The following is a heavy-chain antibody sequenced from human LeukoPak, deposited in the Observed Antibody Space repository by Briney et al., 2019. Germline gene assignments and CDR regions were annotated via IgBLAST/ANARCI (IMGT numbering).Heavy chain of an antibody. CDR3: ARGRYYDSSGPFDY. CDR2: ISYDGSNK. Sequence: PGGSLRLSCAASGFTFSSYAMHWVRQAPGKGLEWVAVISYDGSNKYYADSVKGRFAISRDNSKNTLYLQMNSLRAEDTAVYYCARGRYYDSSGPFDYWGQGTLVTVSS. V-gene: IGHV3-30*09. D-gene: IGHD3-22*01. J-gene: IGHJ4*02. CDR1: GFTFSSYA.